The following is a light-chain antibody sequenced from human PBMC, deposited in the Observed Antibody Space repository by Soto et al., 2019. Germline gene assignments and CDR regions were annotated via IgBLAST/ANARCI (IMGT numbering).Light chain of an antibody. Sequence: QSVLTQPPSASGTPGQRVNISCSGSSSNIGSNYVYWYRQFPGTAPKLLIQRNNQRPSGVPARFSGSKSGTSASLAISGLRSEDEADYYCSSYAGTNTLAFGGGTKLTVL. CDR3: SSYAGTNTLA. J-gene: IGLJ2*01. CDR2: RNN. CDR1: SSNIGSNY. V-gene: IGLV1-47*01.